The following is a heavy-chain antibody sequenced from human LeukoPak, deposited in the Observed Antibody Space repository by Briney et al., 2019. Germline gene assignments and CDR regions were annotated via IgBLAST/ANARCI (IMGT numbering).Heavy chain of an antibody. J-gene: IGHJ4*02. CDR1: GFTFSNAW. V-gene: IGHV3-23*01. Sequence: PGGSLRLSCAASGFTFSNAWMSWVRRTPGKGLEWVSAISAGDGSTYYADSVKGRFTISRDNSKNTLFLQMNSLRAEDTAIYYCAKPSGITVAGGFDYWGQGTLVTVSS. CDR2: ISAGDGST. CDR3: AKPSGITVAGGFDY. D-gene: IGHD6-19*01.